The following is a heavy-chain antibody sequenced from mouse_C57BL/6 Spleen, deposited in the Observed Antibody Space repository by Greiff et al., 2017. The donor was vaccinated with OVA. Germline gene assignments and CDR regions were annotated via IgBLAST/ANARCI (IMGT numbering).Heavy chain of an antibody. CDR3: ARPYSNYETWFAY. CDR2: IYPSDSET. CDR1: GYTFTSYW. J-gene: IGHJ3*01. V-gene: IGHV1-61*01. Sequence: QVQLQQPGAELVRPGSSVKLSCKASGYTFTSYWMDWVKQRPGQGLEWIGNIYPSDSETHYNQKFKDKATLTVDKPSSTAYMQLSSLTSEDSAVYYCARPYSNYETWFAYWGQGTMVTVSA. D-gene: IGHD2-5*01.